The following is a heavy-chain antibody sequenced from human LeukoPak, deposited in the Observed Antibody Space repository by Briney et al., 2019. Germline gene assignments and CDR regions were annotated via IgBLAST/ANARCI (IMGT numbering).Heavy chain of an antibody. D-gene: IGHD2-15*01. CDR1: GGTFSSYA. Sequence: ASVKVSCKASGGTFSSYAISWVRQAPGQGLEWMGRIIPILGIANYAQKFQGRVTITADKSTSTAYMELSSLRSEDTAVYYCARVVVAASNDAFDIWGQGTMVTDSS. J-gene: IGHJ3*02. V-gene: IGHV1-69*04. CDR2: IIPILGIA. CDR3: ARVVVAASNDAFDI.